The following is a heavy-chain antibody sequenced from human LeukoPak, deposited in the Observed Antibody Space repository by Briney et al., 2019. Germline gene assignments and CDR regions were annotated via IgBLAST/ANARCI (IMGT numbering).Heavy chain of an antibody. D-gene: IGHD6-13*01. V-gene: IGHV5-51*01. J-gene: IGHJ4*02. Sequence: GESLNISCKGSGYTFTTYWSGWVRQMPGKGLEWMWIIYPGDSDPRYSPSFQGQVTISADTSISTAYLQWSSLKASDSAMYYCVRHGLGSSWFGFDYWGQGTLVTVSS. CDR2: IYPGDSDP. CDR1: GYTFTTYW. CDR3: VRHGLGSSWFGFDY.